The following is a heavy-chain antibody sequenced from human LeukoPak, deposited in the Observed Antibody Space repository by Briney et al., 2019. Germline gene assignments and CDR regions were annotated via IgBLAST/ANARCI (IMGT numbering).Heavy chain of an antibody. V-gene: IGHV1-58*02. Sequence: SVKVSCKASGFTFTSSAMQWVRQARGQRLEWIGWIVVGSGNTNYAQKFQERVTITRDMSTSTAYMELSSLRSEDTAVYHCAAISSVAGEYFQHWGQGTLVTVSS. CDR2: IVVGSGNT. D-gene: IGHD6-19*01. CDR3: AAISSVAGEYFQH. CDR1: GFTFTSSA. J-gene: IGHJ1*01.